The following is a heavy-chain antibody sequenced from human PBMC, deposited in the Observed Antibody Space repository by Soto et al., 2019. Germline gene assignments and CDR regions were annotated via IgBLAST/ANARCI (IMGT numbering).Heavy chain of an antibody. CDR3: ARHVGVPGTRGFDY. CDR1: GASISDDNW. CDR2: VYRSGTT. D-gene: IGHD6-19*01. V-gene: IGHV4-4*02. Sequence: QVQLQESGPGLVKPSGTLSLACAVFGASISDDNWWSWVRQPPGKGLEWIGEVYRSGTTNYNSSLESRVTISMDKSRNPISLKLSSVAAAAAAIYYCARHVGVPGTRGFDYWGQGTLVTVSS. J-gene: IGHJ4*02.